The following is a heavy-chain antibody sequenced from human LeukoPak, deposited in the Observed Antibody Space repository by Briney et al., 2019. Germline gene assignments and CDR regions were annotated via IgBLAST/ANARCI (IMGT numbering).Heavy chain of an antibody. Sequence: GGSLRLSCAASGFTFSGYYMSWVRQAPGKGLEWVSCIGSSSTYTNYADSVKGRFTISRDNAKTSLYLQMDGLRAEDTAVYYCARDRGAVAATWFDYWGQGTLVTVSS. J-gene: IGHJ4*02. CDR3: ARDRGAVAATWFDY. CDR2: IGSSSTYT. CDR1: GFTFSGYY. D-gene: IGHD6-19*01. V-gene: IGHV3-11*05.